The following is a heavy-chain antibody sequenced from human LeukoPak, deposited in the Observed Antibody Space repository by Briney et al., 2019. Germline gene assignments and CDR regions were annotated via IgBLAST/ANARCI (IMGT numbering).Heavy chain of an antibody. CDR2: ITPSGGST. CDR1: GYTFTGYY. V-gene: IGHV1-46*01. Sequence: ASVKVSCKASGYTFTGYYMHWVRQAPGQGLEWLGLITPSGGSTRYAQKFQGRVTMTRDMSTSTDYMELSRLRSEDTAVYYCAGGIIAVVGRGFDYWGQGTLVTVSS. CDR3: AGGIIAVVGRGFDY. J-gene: IGHJ4*02. D-gene: IGHD6-19*01.